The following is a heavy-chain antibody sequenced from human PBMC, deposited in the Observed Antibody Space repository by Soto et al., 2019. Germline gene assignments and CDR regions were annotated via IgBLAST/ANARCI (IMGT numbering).Heavy chain of an antibody. CDR3: ARVPFRSRPVAFDY. CDR2: INHSGST. D-gene: IGHD3-3*01. CDR1: GGSFSGYY. J-gene: IGHJ4*02. V-gene: IGHV4-34*01. Sequence: SGTLALTCAVYGGSFSGYYWSWIRQPPGKGLEWIGEINHSGSTNYNPSLKSRVTISVDTSKNQFSLKLSSVTAADTAVYYCARVPFRSRPVAFDYWGPGTQVTVSS.